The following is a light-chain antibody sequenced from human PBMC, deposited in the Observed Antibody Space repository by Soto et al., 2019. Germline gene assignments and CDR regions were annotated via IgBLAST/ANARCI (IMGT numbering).Light chain of an antibody. J-gene: IGKJ2*01. Sequence: EIVMPQSPAILSVSPGERATLSCRASQTVASNLAWYQQKPGQAPRLLIHGASTRATGVSARFSGSGSRTEFTLTISSLQSEDFAVYYCQQYHNWPPQYTFGQGTKLQIK. CDR3: QQYHNWPPQYT. V-gene: IGKV3-15*01. CDR2: GAS. CDR1: QTVASN.